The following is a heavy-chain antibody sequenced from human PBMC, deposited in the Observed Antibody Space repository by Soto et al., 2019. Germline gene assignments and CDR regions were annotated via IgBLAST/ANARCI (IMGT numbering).Heavy chain of an antibody. V-gene: IGHV1-3*01. CDR2: INAGKGDT. Sequence: GASVKVSCKASGYTFTNHAIHWVRQAPGQGLEWMGWINAGKGDTKYPQRLQGRVTITRDTSASTAYMELSSLRSEDTAVYYCARNILGGTTDYWGPGTLVTVSS. J-gene: IGHJ4*02. D-gene: IGHD1-7*01. CDR1: GYTFTNHA. CDR3: ARNILGGTTDY.